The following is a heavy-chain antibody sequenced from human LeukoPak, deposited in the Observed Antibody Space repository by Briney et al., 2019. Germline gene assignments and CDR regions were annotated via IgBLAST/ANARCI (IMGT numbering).Heavy chain of an antibody. CDR3: ARAKRNAFDI. CDR1: GFTFSIYG. J-gene: IGHJ3*02. CDR2: IIYDGSNK. V-gene: IGHV3-30*03. Sequence: GGSLRLSCAASGFTFSIYGMHWVRQAPGKGLEWVAAIIYDGSNKYYADSVKGRFTISRDNAKNSLYLQMNSLRAEDTAVYYCARAKRNAFDIWGQGTMVTVSS.